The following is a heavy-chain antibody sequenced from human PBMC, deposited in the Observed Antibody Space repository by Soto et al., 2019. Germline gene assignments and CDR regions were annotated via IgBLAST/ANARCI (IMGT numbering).Heavy chain of an antibody. D-gene: IGHD1-7*01. CDR3: SKDRNYPRDFFHY. V-gene: IGHV3-21*04. J-gene: IGHJ4*02. CDR2: IGATSTYI. Sequence: GGSLRLSCAASGFTFGTFTMSWVRQAPGKGLEWVSSIGATSTYIYYADSVRGRFTISRDNAKNTIFLQMDSLRAEDTAVYYCSKDRNYPRDFFHYWGQGTLVTVSS. CDR1: GFTFGTFT.